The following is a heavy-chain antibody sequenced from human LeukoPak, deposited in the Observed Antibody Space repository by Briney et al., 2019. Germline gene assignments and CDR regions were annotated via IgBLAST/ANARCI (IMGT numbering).Heavy chain of an antibody. J-gene: IGHJ3*02. CDR3: ARAKRNGFDI. V-gene: IGHV3-48*01. CDR1: GFTFSSYG. CDR2: ISSSSSTI. Sequence: PGGSLRLSCAASGFTFSSYGMYWVRQAPGKGLKWVSYISSSSSTIYYADSVKGRFTISRDNAMNSVYLQMNSLRAEDTAVYYCARAKRNGFDIWGQGTMVTVSS.